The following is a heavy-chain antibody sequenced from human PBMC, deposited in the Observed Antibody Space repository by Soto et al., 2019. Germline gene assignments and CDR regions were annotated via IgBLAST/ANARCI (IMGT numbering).Heavy chain of an antibody. CDR3: AKERSSGYYFFDY. D-gene: IGHD5-12*01. CDR1: GFTFSNYA. V-gene: IGHV3-23*01. J-gene: IGHJ4*02. CDR2: ISGSDGST. Sequence: GGSLRLSCAASGFTFSNYAMSWVRQAPGEGLEWVSTISGSDGSTYYADSVKGRFTISRDSSKNTLYLQMNSLRAEDTAIYYCAKERSSGYYFFDYWGQGTLVTVSS.